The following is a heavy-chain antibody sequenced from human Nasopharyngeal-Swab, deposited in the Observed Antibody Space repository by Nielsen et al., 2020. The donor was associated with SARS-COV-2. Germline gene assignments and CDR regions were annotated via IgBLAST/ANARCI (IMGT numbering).Heavy chain of an antibody. Sequence: GGSLRLSCAASGFTFDDYAMHWVRQAPGKGLEWVSGISWNSGSIGYADSVKGRFTISRDNAKNSLYLQMNSLRAEDTALYYCAKSPVGPMVRGVIGAFDIWGQGTMVTVSS. V-gene: IGHV3-9*01. D-gene: IGHD3-10*01. J-gene: IGHJ3*02. CDR2: ISWNSGSI. CDR1: GFTFDDYA. CDR3: AKSPVGPMVRGVIGAFDI.